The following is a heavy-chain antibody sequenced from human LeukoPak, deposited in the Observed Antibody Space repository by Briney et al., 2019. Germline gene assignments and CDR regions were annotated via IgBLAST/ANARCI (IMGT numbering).Heavy chain of an antibody. CDR3: ASXXXXGDCYPYYYYGMDV. V-gene: IGHV1-2*02. CDR1: GYTFTGYY. D-gene: IGHD2-21*02. J-gene: IGHJ6*02. CDR2: INPNSGGT. Sequence: GASVKVSCKASGYTFTGYYMHWVRQAPGQGLEWMGWINPNSGGTNYAQKFQGRVTMTRDTSISTAYMELSRLRSDDPAVYYCASXXXXGDCYPYYYYGMDVWGQGTTVTVSS.